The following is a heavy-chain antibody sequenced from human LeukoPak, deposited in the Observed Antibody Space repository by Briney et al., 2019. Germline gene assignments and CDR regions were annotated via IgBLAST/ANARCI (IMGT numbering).Heavy chain of an antibody. V-gene: IGHV4-38-2*02. J-gene: IGHJ4*02. Sequence: SETLSLTCTVSGGSITSYYWGWIRQPPGMGLEWIGSIYHSGSTYYNPSLNSRVTISVDTSKNQFSLKLSSVTAADTAVYYCASTICISTSCYPGVVDYWGQGTLVTVSS. CDR2: IYHSGST. D-gene: IGHD2-2*01. CDR3: ASTICISTSCYPGVVDY. CDR1: GGSITSYY.